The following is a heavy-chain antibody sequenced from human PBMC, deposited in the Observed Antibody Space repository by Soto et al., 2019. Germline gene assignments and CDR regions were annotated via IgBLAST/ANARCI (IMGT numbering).Heavy chain of an antibody. CDR1: GGSISSYY. D-gene: IGHD2-15*01. CDR3: AGFTVVRRYYYYGMDV. Sequence: SETLSLTCTVSGGSISSYYWSWIRQPPGKGLEWIGYIYYSGSTNYNPSPKSRVTISVDTSKNQFSLKLSSVTAADTAVYYCAGFTVVRRYYYYGMDVWGQGTTVTVSS. V-gene: IGHV4-59*01. J-gene: IGHJ6*02. CDR2: IYYSGST.